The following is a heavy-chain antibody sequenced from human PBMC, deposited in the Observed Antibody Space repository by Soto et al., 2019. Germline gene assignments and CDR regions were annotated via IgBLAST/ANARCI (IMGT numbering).Heavy chain of an antibody. J-gene: IGHJ4*02. CDR3: ARGYCSSTSCPNDY. V-gene: IGHV1-18*01. CDR1: GYTLTSYG. D-gene: IGHD2-2*01. Sequence: ASVKVSCKASGYTLTSYGISWVRQAPGQGLEWMGWISAYNGNTNYAQKLQGRVTMTTDTSTSTAYMELRSLRSDDTAVYYCARGYCSSTSCPNDYWGQGTLVTVSS. CDR2: ISAYNGNT.